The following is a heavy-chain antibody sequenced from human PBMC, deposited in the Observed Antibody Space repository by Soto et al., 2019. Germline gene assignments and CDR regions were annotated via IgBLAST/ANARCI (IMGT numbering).Heavy chain of an antibody. D-gene: IGHD3-10*01. Sequence: QVQLQESGPGLVKPSQTLSLTCTVSGGSISSGGYYWSWIRQHPGKGLEWIGYIYNSGSTYYNPSLKSRVTISLDTSKNQFSLKLSSVTAADTAVYYCAKDRVGFIMGSGAFDIWGQGTMVTVSS. CDR1: GGSISSGGYY. CDR3: AKDRVGFIMGSGAFDI. J-gene: IGHJ3*02. V-gene: IGHV4-31*03. CDR2: IYNSGST.